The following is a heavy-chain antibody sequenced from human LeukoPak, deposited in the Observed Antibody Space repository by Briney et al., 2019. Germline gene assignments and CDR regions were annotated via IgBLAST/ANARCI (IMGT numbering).Heavy chain of an antibody. CDR2: SSVYNGNT. Sequence: ASVKVSCKAYGYNFNNYGLSWVRQAPGQGLEWMGWSSVYNGNTNYAQKFKGRVSMTTDTSTSTAYMELRTLRPDDTAMYYCARDLHSGSYPDAVDIWGQGTLVTVSS. CDR1: GYNFNNYG. V-gene: IGHV1-18*01. J-gene: IGHJ3*02. D-gene: IGHD1-26*01. CDR3: ARDLHSGSYPDAVDI.